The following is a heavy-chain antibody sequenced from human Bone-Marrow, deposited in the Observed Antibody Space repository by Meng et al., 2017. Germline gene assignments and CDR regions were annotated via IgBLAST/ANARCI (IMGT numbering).Heavy chain of an antibody. CDR3: ARLLRYRYGSVPMKKTTRETYYFDY. CDR2: IYPGDSDT. Sequence: GESLKISCQGSGYSFTSYWIGWVRQMPGKGLEWMGIIYPGDSDTRYSPSFQGQVTISADKYNSTAYPQGSSLKASAPAMYYCARLLRYRYGSVPMKKTTRETYYFDYWGQGTLVTVSS. V-gene: IGHV5-51*01. D-gene: IGHD5-18*01. CDR1: GYSFTSYW. J-gene: IGHJ4*02.